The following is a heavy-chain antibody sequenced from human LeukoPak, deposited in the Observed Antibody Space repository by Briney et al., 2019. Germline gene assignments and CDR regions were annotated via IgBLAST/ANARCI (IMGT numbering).Heavy chain of an antibody. CDR2: ISYDGGNK. CDR1: GFTFSSYG. D-gene: IGHD1-1*01. Sequence: GGSLRLSCAASGFTFSSYGIHWARQAPGRGLEWVALISYDGGNKFYADSVKGRFTISRDNSKNTLYLKMNSLRAEDTAVFYCAKIRNWNDHTLDFWGQGTLVTVSS. CDR3: AKIRNWNDHTLDF. V-gene: IGHV3-30*18. J-gene: IGHJ4*02.